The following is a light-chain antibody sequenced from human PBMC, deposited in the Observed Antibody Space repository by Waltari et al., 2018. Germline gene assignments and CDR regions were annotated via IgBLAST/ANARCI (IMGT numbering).Light chain of an antibody. CDR3: QQRSSWGFT. Sequence: EIVLTQSPATVSLSPGESATLSCRASQSVTTLLAWYQQRPGQAPRLLIYDAPNRATGIPARFSGSGFGTGFTLTISNLDPEDSAIYYCQQRSSWGFTFGPGTKVEIK. CDR1: QSVTTL. CDR2: DAP. V-gene: IGKV3-11*01. J-gene: IGKJ3*01.